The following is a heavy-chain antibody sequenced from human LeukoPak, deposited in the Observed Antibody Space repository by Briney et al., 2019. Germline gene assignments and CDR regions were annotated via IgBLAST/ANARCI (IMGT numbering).Heavy chain of an antibody. CDR3: LRGETLTADRPAVDV. Sequence: ASVKVSCKASGYTFTDYYIHWLRQAPGRGLEWVSWINPTTGEIKSSQNFQGRATMSWDTSLGTAFMELRGLTSDDTAVYYCLRGETLTADRPAVDVWGKGTTVIVSS. CDR1: GYTFTDYY. V-gene: IGHV1-2*02. D-gene: IGHD6-6*01. J-gene: IGHJ6*04. CDR2: INPTTGEI.